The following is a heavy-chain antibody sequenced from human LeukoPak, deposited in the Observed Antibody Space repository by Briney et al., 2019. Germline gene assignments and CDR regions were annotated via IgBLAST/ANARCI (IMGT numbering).Heavy chain of an antibody. CDR2: IYYKGNT. Sequence: PSETLSLTCTVSGGSITHYYWTWIRQPPGKGLEWIGNIYYKGNTNYNPSLKSRVTMSVDTSTNHLSLKVRSVTAADTAVYFCARGLQTGRNDAFDPGGQGTLVTVSS. CDR1: GGSITHYY. J-gene: IGHJ5*02. V-gene: IGHV4-59*01. CDR3: ARGLQTGRNDAFDP. D-gene: IGHD1-1*01.